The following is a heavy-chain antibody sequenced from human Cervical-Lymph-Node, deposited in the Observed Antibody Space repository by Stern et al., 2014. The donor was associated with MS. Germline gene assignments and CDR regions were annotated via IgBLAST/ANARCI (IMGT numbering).Heavy chain of an antibody. CDR1: GYTFTSYY. CDR3: AREVAGHRLGMMDV. J-gene: IGHJ6*02. Sequence: VQRVESGAEVKKPGASVKLSCKACGYTFTSYYIHGVRQAPGQGLEWMGIINPNGGSTSYAQKFQGRVTMTRDTSTSTIYMEVSSLRSEDTAVYYCAREVAGHRLGMMDVWGQGTSVTVSS. CDR2: INPNGGST. V-gene: IGHV1-46*01. D-gene: IGHD6-19*01.